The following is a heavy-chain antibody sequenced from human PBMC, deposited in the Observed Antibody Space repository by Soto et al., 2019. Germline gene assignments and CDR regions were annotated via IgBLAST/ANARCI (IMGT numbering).Heavy chain of an antibody. Sequence: VRSLRLSCASSGFPFTNYWMNCVRQTPGKRLQWVSRISPDGSDVGYADSVEGRFTVSTDNAKSTLYLHMHRIRAEDTAMYYCACWGHIVPVGHSDFDRWRQGTLVTVSS. CDR1: GFPFTNYW. D-gene: IGHD2-8*02. J-gene: IGHJ4*02. V-gene: IGHV3-74*01. CDR3: ACWGHIVPVGHSDFDR. CDR2: ISPDGSDV.